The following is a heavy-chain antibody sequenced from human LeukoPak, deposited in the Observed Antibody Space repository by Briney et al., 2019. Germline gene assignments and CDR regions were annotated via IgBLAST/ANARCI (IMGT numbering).Heavy chain of an antibody. J-gene: IGHJ4*02. CDR1: GFTFSSYS. CDR3: ARDQGIAAAPDY. CDR2: ISSSSTI. D-gene: IGHD6-13*01. V-gene: IGHV3-48*01. Sequence: GGSLRLSCAASGFTFSSYSMNWVRQAPGKGLEWVSYISSSSTIYYADSVKGRFTISRDNAKNSLYLQMNSLRAEDTAVYYCARDQGIAAAPDYWGQGTLVTVSS.